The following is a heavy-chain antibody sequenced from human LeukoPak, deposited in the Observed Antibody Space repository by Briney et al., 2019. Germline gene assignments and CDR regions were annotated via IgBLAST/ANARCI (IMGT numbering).Heavy chain of an antibody. CDR2: ISWNSGSI. J-gene: IGHJ4*02. CDR3: AKDQRGYSYGPDY. D-gene: IGHD5-18*01. CDR1: GFTFDDYA. V-gene: IGHV3-9*01. Sequence: PGGSLRLSCATSGFTFDDYAMHWVRQAPGKGLEWVSGISWNSGSIGYADSVKGRFTISRDNAKNSLYLQMNSLRAEDTALYYCAKDQRGYSYGPDYWGQGTLVTVSS.